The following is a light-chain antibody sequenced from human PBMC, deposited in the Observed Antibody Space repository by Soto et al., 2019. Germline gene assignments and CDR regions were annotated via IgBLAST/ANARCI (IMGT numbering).Light chain of an antibody. CDR2: EVN. J-gene: IGLJ2*01. V-gene: IGLV2-8*01. Sequence: QSALTQPPSASGSPGQSVAISCTGTSSDVGGYNYVSWYQQHPGKAPKLMIYEVNKRPSGVPDRFSGSKSGNTASLTVSGLQAEDEADYYCSSYSSTTTLFGGGTQLTVL. CDR1: SSDVGGYNY. CDR3: SSYSSTTTL.